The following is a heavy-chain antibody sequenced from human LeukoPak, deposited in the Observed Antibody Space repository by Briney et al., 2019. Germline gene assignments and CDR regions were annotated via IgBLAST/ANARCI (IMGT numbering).Heavy chain of an antibody. CDR3: ARALTMIVVAFDY. J-gene: IGHJ4*02. D-gene: IGHD3-22*01. CDR1: GFTFSSYW. Sequence: PGRSLRLSCAASGFTFSSYWMSWVRQAPGKGLEWVANIKQDGSEKYYVDSVKGRFTISRDNAKNSLYLQMNSLRAEDTAVYYCARALTMIVVAFDYWGQGTLVTVSS. V-gene: IGHV3-7*01. CDR2: IKQDGSEK.